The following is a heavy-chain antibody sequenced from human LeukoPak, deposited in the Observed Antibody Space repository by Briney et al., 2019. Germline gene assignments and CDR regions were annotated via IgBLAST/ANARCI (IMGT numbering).Heavy chain of an antibody. CDR3: GTLGDSREYFDY. CDR2: IDSDGTRT. J-gene: IGHJ4*02. V-gene: IGHV3-74*03. CDR1: GFAFSTYW. Sequence: GGSLRLSCAASGFAFSTYWMHCVRQAPGQGLVWVSRIDSDGTRTTYADSVKGRFTISRDNAKNSLYLQMNSLRAEDTAVYYCGTLGDSREYFDYWGQGTLVTVSS. D-gene: IGHD3-22*01.